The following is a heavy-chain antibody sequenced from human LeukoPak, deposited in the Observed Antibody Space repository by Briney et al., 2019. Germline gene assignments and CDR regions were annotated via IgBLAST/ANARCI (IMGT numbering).Heavy chain of an antibody. V-gene: IGHV6-1*01. Sequence: SQTLSLTCAISGDSVSSNSAAWNWIRQSPSRGLEWLGRTYYRSKWYNDYAVSVKSRITINPDTSKNQFSLQLNSVTPEDTAVYYCARDYGPYCSSTSYPLGDAFDIWGQGTMVTVSS. CDR3: ARDYGPYCSSTSYPLGDAFDI. J-gene: IGHJ3*02. CDR2: TYYRSKWYN. CDR1: GDSVSSNSAA. D-gene: IGHD2-2*01.